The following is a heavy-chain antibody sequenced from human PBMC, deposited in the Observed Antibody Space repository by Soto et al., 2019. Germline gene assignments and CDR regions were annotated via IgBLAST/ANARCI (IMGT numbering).Heavy chain of an antibody. Sequence: SETLSLTCTVSGGSTSGYYWSWIRQPPGKGLEWIGYIYYSGSTNYNPSLKSRVTISVDTSKNQFSLKLSSVTAADTAVYYCARDGFGESENNWFDPWGQGTLVTVSS. CDR2: IYYSGST. CDR3: ARDGFGESENNWFDP. J-gene: IGHJ5*02. D-gene: IGHD3-10*01. CDR1: GGSTSGYY. V-gene: IGHV4-59*01.